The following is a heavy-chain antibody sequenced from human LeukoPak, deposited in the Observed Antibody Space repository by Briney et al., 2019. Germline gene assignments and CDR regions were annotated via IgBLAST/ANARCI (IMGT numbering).Heavy chain of an antibody. D-gene: IGHD2-15*01. CDR3: VRDPVVAAIWGPGPVDY. CDR2: VSSSSYI. V-gene: IGHV3-21*01. Sequence: PGGSLRLSCAASGFTFSSYSMNWVRQAPGKGLEWVSSVSSSSYIYYADSVKGRFTISRDNAKNSLYLQMNSLRAEDTAVYYCVRDPVVAAIWGPGPVDYWGQGTLVTVSS. J-gene: IGHJ4*02. CDR1: GFTFSSYS.